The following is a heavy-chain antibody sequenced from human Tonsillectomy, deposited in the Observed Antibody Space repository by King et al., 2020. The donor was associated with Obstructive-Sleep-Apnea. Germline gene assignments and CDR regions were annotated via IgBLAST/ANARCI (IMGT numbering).Heavy chain of an antibody. CDR2: TSGRGGRI. CDR1: GFTFSSYV. D-gene: IGHD3-22*01. V-gene: IGHV3-23*04. Sequence: VQLVESGGGLVQPGGSLRLSCAASGFTFSSYVMSWVRQAPGKGLEWVSGTSGRGGRIYYAEPGKGRLTISSDNSKNTLYLQMNSLRAEDTAVYYCASFAQWLSAQVDYWGQGTLVTVSS. J-gene: IGHJ4*02. CDR3: ASFAQWLSAQVDY.